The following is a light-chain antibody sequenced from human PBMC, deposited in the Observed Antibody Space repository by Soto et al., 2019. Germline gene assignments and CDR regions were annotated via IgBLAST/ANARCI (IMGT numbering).Light chain of an antibody. V-gene: IGLV2-14*03. J-gene: IGLJ1*01. Sequence: SVLTQPASVSGSPGQWITISCTSTSSDVGGYNYVSWYQHHPGKAPKLMIYDVSNRPSGVSNRFSGSKSGNTASLTISGLQPEDEADYYCSSYTTSNTRQIVFGTGTKVTVL. CDR3: SSYTTSNTRQIV. CDR2: DVS. CDR1: SSDVGGYNY.